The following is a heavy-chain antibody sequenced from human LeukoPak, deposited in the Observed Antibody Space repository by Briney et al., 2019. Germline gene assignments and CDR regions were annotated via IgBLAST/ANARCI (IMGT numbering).Heavy chain of an antibody. Sequence: GGSLRLSCAASGFTFSSYAMSWVRQAPGKGLEWVSAISGSGGSTYYADSVKGRFTISRDNSKNTLYPQMNSLRAEDTAVYYCAKGLREYDFWSGYYTYWGQGTLVTVSS. J-gene: IGHJ4*02. CDR1: GFTFSSYA. D-gene: IGHD3-3*01. CDR2: ISGSGGST. CDR3: AKGLREYDFWSGYYTY. V-gene: IGHV3-23*01.